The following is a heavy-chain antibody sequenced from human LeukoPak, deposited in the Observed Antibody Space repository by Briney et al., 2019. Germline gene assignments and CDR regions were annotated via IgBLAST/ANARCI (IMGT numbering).Heavy chain of an antibody. CDR1: GFTFSSYS. D-gene: IGHD3-3*01. J-gene: IGHJ6*03. CDR2: ISSSSSYI. V-gene: IGHV3-21*01. Sequence: GGSLRLSCAASGFTFSSYSMNWVRQAPGKGLEWVSSISSSSSYIYYADSLKGRFTISRDNAKNSLYLQMNSLRAEDTAVYYCARVFGYYYYYLDVWGKGTPVIISS. CDR3: ARVFGYYYYYLDV.